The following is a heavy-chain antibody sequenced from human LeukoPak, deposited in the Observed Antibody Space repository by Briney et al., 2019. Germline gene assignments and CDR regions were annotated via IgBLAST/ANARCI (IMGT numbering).Heavy chain of an antibody. D-gene: IGHD3-22*01. CDR1: GFTVSSNF. CDR2: ISGSGDNT. V-gene: IGHV3-23*01. J-gene: IGHJ4*02. Sequence: GGSLRLSCAASGFTVSSNFMSWVRQAPGKGLGWVSGISGSGDNTYYADSVKGRFTISRDNSKNTLYVQVNSLGTEDTAAYYCAKGSYYDSSGSFHFDYWGQGTLVTVSS. CDR3: AKGSYYDSSGSFHFDY.